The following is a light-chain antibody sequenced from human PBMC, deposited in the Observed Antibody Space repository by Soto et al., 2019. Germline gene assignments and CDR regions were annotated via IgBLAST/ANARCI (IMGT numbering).Light chain of an antibody. V-gene: IGKV4-1*01. J-gene: IGKJ4*01. CDR1: QSVLNSFNNENY. CDR2: WAS. Sequence: DIVMTQSPDSLAVSLGERATINCKSSQSVLNSFNNENYLAWYQQKPGQPPKLLIYWASTRESGVPDRFSGSGSGTDFTLTISSLQAEDVAVYYCQQYYSTPFTFGGGTKVEIK. CDR3: QQYYSTPFT.